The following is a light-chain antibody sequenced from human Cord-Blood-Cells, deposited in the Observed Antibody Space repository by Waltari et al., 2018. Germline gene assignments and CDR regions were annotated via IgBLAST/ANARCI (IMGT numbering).Light chain of an antibody. Sequence: EIVMTQSPATLSVSPGERATLSCRASQRVSSNLAWYQQKTGQAPRPLIYGASTRATVIPARFSGSVSGTEFTLTISSLQSEDLAVYYCQQYNNWPWTLGQGTKVEI. J-gene: IGKJ1*01. V-gene: IGKV3-15*01. CDR2: GAS. CDR3: QQYNNWPWT. CDR1: QRVSSN.